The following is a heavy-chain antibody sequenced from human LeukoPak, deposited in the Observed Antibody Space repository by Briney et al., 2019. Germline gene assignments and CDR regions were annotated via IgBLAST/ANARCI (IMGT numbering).Heavy chain of an antibody. CDR2: ISTSGST. CDR1: GASISNYY. D-gene: IGHD5-12*01. V-gene: IGHV4-4*07. Sequence: SETLSLTCTVSGASISNYYWSWIRQPAGKGLEWIGRISTSGSTNYNPSLKSRVTISVDTSKNQFSLKLSSVTAADTAVYYCARASGYDFEFDYWDQGTLVTVSS. CDR3: ARASGYDFEFDY. J-gene: IGHJ4*02.